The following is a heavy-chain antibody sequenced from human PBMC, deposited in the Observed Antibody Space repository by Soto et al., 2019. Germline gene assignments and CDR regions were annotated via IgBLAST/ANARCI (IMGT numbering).Heavy chain of an antibody. CDR1: GFTFSTYS. D-gene: IGHD3-9*01. Sequence: EVQLVESGGELVQPGGSLRLSCVVSGFTFSTYSMHWVRQAPGKGLEWVSSITRSGDNIYYTDSVRGRFSISRDNAKNSLYLQMDSLRDDDTGVYYCARSRDENYDWSSTPPGLWGQGTLVTVSS. CDR2: ITRSGDNI. CDR3: ARSRDENYDWSSTPPGL. V-gene: IGHV3-48*02. J-gene: IGHJ4*02.